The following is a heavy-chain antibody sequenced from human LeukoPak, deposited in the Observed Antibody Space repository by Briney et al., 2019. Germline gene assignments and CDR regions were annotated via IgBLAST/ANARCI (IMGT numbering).Heavy chain of an antibody. CDR1: GFTFSNYA. CDR2: IVGSGAST. Sequence: GGSLRLSCAASGFTFSNYAMSWVRQAPGKGLEWVSAIVGSGASTYYADSVKGRFTISRDNSKNTLHLQMNSLRAEDTAIYHCAKVRVVGDYNWFFDLWGRGTLVTVSS. CDR3: AKVRVVGDYNWFFDL. D-gene: IGHD4-17*01. J-gene: IGHJ2*01. V-gene: IGHV3-23*01.